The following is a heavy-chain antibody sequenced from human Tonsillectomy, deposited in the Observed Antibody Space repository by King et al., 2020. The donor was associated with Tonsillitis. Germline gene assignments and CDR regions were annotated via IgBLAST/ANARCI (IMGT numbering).Heavy chain of an antibody. D-gene: IGHD6-13*01. Sequence: EVQLVESGGGLVQPGGSLRLSCVASGFTFSGYSMNWVRQATGKGLEWVSYISSSSSTIKYADSVKGRFTISRDNAKNSLYLQMNSLRDEDTAVYYCATPGDSSSLYGMDVWGQGTTVTVSS. CDR2: ISSSSSTI. J-gene: IGHJ6*02. CDR3: ATPGDSSSLYGMDV. V-gene: IGHV3-48*02. CDR1: GFTFSGYS.